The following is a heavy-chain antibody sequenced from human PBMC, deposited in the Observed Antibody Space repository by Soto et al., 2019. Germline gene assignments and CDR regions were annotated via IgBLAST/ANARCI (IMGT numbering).Heavy chain of an antibody. CDR1: GGSISSYY. CDR2: IYYSGST. CDR3: ARDRRSDYGDYVVNSLDP. D-gene: IGHD4-17*01. V-gene: IGHV4-59*01. J-gene: IGHJ5*02. Sequence: SETLSLTCTVSGGSISSYYWSWMRQPPGKGLEWIGYIYYSGSTNYNPSLKSRVAISVDTSQNQFSLKLSSVTAADTAVYYCARDRRSDYGDYVVNSLDPWGQGSMVTV.